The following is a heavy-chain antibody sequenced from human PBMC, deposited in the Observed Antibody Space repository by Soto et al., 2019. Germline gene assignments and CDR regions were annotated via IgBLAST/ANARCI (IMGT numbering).Heavy chain of an antibody. CDR3: ARPIQYYFDTSAQSAWFDP. V-gene: IGHV1-69*13. CDR2: IIPIFSTP. D-gene: IGHD3-22*01. CDR1: GGTFGSYA. J-gene: IGHJ5*02. Sequence: SVKVCCKKSGGTFGSYAISWVRQAHGQGLEWMGGIIPIFSTPNYAQKFQGRVTITADESTSTAYMELSSLRSEDTAVYYCARPIQYYFDTSAQSAWFDPWGQGTLVTVSS.